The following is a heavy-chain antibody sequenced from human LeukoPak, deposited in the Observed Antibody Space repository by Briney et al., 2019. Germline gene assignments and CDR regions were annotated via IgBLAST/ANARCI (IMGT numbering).Heavy chain of an antibody. CDR3: ARDRPVRGVIPSRPESNFDY. V-gene: IGHV1-18*01. Sequence: ASVKVSCKASGYTFTSYGISWVRQAPGQGLEWMGWISAYNGNTNYAQKLQGRVTMTTDTSTSTAYMEPRSLRSDDTAVYYCARDRPVRGVIPSRPESNFDYWGQGTLVTVSS. CDR2: ISAYNGNT. CDR1: GYTFTSYG. J-gene: IGHJ4*02. D-gene: IGHD3-10*01.